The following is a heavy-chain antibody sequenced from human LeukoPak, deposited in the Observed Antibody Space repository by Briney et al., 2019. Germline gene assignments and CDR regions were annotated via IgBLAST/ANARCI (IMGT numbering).Heavy chain of an antibody. J-gene: IGHJ5*02. Sequence: GASVKVSCKASGYTFTSYYMHWVRQAPGQGLEWMGIINPSGGSTSYAQKFQGRVTMTRDMSTSTVYMELSSLRSEDTAVYYCARDTEAVAGSLSWGQGTLVIVSS. D-gene: IGHD6-19*01. CDR2: INPSGGST. CDR3: ARDTEAVAGSLS. CDR1: GYTFTSYY. V-gene: IGHV1-46*01.